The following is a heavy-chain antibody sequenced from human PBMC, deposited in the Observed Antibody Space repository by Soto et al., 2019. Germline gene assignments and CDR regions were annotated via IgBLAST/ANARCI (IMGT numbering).Heavy chain of an antibody. D-gene: IGHD4-17*01. CDR2: IYYSGST. J-gene: IGHJ4*02. CDR1: GGSVSSGSYY. Sequence: QVQLQESGPGLVKPSETLSLTCTVSGGSVSSGSYYWSWIRQPPGKGLEWIGYIYYSGSTNYNPSLKSRVTISVDTSKNQFSLKLSFVTAADTAVYYCAIDSTTVTAAWWYWGQRTLVTVSS. V-gene: IGHV4-61*01. CDR3: AIDSTTVTAAWWY.